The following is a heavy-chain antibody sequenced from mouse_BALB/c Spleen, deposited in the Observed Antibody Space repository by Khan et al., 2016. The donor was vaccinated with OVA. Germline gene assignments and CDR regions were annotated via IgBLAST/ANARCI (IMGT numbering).Heavy chain of an antibody. CDR2: INSNGGST. CDR3: ARRARTIN. J-gene: IGHJ2*01. D-gene: IGHD3-3*01. Sequence: VELVESGGGLVQPGGSLKLSCAASGFTFSSYGLSWVRQTPDKRLELVATINSNGGSTYYPDSVKGRFTISRDNAKNTLCLQMSSLKSEDTAMYYCARRARTINWGQGTTFTVSS. CDR1: GFTFSSYG. V-gene: IGHV5-6-3*01.